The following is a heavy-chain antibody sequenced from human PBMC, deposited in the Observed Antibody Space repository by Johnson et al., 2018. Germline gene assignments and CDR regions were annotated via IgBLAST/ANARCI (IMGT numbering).Heavy chain of an antibody. CDR2: IGTGGDT. D-gene: IGHD2-8*01. V-gene: IGHV3-47*02. CDR3: AREENIVLMVDASYGMDV. Sequence: VQLVQSGGGVVQPGRSLRPSCAASGFAFSSYVLHWVRRAPGKGPEWVSAIGTGGDTYYADSVMGRFTISRDNAKKSLYLQMNSLIAEDMALYYCAREENIVLMVDASYGMDVWGQGTTVTVSS. CDR1: GFAFSSYV. J-gene: IGHJ6*02.